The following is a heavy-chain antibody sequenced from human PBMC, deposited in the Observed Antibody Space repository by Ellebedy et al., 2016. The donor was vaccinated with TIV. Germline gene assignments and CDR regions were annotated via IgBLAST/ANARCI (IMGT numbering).Heavy chain of an antibody. CDR3: ARGSGWYDPFDL. CDR1: GGSISSGGNY. D-gene: IGHD6-19*01. J-gene: IGHJ4*02. CDR2: IYYSGST. V-gene: IGHV4-31*03. Sequence: MPSETLSLTCTVSGGSISSGGNYWTWIRQHPGKGLEWIGFIYYSGSTYNNPSLSSRVTMSVDTSKNQFSLTLTSVPAAETAMYYCARGSGWYDPFDLWGQGTLVTVSS.